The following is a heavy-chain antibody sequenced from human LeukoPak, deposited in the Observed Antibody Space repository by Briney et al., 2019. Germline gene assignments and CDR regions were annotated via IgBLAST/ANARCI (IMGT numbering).Heavy chain of an antibody. J-gene: IGHJ3*02. CDR3: ASPPIYCSSTSCSQDAFDI. Sequence: PGGSLRLSCAASGFTFSSYWMSWVRQAPGKGLEWVANIKQDGSEKYYVDSVKGRFTISRDNAKNSLYLQMNSLRAEDTAVYYCASPPIYCSSTSCSQDAFDIWGQGTMVTVS. V-gene: IGHV3-7*01. CDR1: GFTFSSYW. CDR2: IKQDGSEK. D-gene: IGHD2-2*01.